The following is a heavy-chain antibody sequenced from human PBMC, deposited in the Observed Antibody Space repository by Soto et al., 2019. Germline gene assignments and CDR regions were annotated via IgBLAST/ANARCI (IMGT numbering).Heavy chain of an antibody. V-gene: IGHV1-46*03. CDR2: VNPSGGST. CDR1: GYTFTRYY. Sequence: QVQLVQSGAEVKKPGASVKVSCKASGYTFTRYYMHWIRQAPGQGLEWLGIVNPSGGSTTYAQRFQDRVTMTRDTSTSTVYMELSSLRSEDTAVYYYARGDYFGSGSYGYWGQGTLVTVSS. J-gene: IGHJ4*02. CDR3: ARGDYFGSGSYGY. D-gene: IGHD3-10*01.